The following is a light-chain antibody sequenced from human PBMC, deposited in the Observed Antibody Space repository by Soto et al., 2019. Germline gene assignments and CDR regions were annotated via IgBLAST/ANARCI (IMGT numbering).Light chain of an antibody. V-gene: IGLV2-8*01. CDR2: EVS. CDR1: SSDVGGHNY. Sequence: QSALTQSPSASGSPGQAVTISCTGTSSDVGGHNYVSWYQHHPGKAPKLIIYEVSKRPSGVPDRFSGSKSVNTASLTVSGLQDEDEAVYSCSSTAGNNTLVFGGGTKLTVL. J-gene: IGLJ3*02. CDR3: SSTAGNNTLV.